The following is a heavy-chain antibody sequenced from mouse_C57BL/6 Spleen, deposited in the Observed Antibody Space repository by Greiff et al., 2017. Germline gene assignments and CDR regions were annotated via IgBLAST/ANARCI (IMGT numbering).Heavy chain of an antibody. V-gene: IGHV1-59*01. J-gene: IGHJ4*01. CDR2: IDPSDSYT. Sequence: VQLQQSGAELVRPGTSVKLSCKASGYTFTSYWMHWVKQRPGQGLEWIGVIDPSDSYTNYNQKFKGKATLTVDTSSSTAYMQLSSLTSEDSAVYYCARDDGYYGRHAMDYWGQGTSVTVSS. CDR1: GYTFTSYW. D-gene: IGHD2-3*01. CDR3: ARDDGYYGRHAMDY.